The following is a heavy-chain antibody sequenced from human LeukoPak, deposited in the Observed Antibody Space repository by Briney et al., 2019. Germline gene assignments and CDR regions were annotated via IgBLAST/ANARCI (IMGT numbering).Heavy chain of an antibody. V-gene: IGHV3-21*01. CDR2: IGSTSRSI. Sequence: PGGSLRLSCAASGFTFNIYSMNWVRQAPGKGLEWVSSIGSTSRSIYYADSVKGRFTISRDNAKNSLYLQMNSLRAEDTAVYYCAKGFYIVVVPAAHPYFDYWGQGTLVTVSS. D-gene: IGHD2-15*01. CDR3: AKGFYIVVVPAAHPYFDY. J-gene: IGHJ4*02. CDR1: GFTFNIYS.